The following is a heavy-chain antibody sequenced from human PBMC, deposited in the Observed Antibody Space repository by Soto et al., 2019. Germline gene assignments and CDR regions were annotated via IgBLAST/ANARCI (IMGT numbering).Heavy chain of an antibody. CDR3: VRAMRNTAMVYPRFDP. J-gene: IGHJ5*02. Sequence: PSETLSLTCTVSGASVSSGAYYWGWVRQRPGRGLEWIGYIYESGYTYYNTSLKSRLTISLDRSNNQFSLGLTSVTAADTAVYYCVRAMRNTAMVYPRFDPWGQGTLVTVSS. D-gene: IGHD5-18*01. V-gene: IGHV4-31*03. CDR1: GASVSSGAYY. CDR2: IYESGYT.